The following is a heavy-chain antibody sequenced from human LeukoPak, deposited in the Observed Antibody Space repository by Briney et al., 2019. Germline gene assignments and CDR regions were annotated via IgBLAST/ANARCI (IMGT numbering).Heavy chain of an antibody. CDR3: ARDAGSREFDY. J-gene: IGHJ4*02. D-gene: IGHD1-26*01. V-gene: IGHV3-13*04. CDR1: GFTFSNYD. Sequence: GGSLRLSCAASGFTFSNYDMYWVGQAAGKGLEWVSRICTAGDTYYPGSVKGRFTISRENAKNSLYLQMNSLRAGDTAVYYCARDAGSREFDYWGQGTLVTVSS. CDR2: ICTAGDT.